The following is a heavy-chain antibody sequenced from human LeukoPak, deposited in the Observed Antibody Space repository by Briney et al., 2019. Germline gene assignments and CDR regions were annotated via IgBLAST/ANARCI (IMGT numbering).Heavy chain of an antibody. V-gene: IGHV3-20*04. CDR3: ERDTSLGVVNSNWFDP. D-gene: IGHD3-3*01. CDR2: INWNGRST. J-gene: IGHJ5*02. CDR1: GFTFDDYS. Sequence: PGGSLRLSCVASGFTFDDYSMSWVRQPPGKGLEWVSGINWNGRSTNYADSVKGRFTISRDNAKNSLDLQMNSLRAEDTAFYYCERDTSLGVVNSNWFDPWGQGALVTVSS.